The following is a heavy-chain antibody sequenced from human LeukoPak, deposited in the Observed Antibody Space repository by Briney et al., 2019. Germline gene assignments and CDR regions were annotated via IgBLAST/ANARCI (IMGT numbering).Heavy chain of an antibody. V-gene: IGHV4-38-2*01. CDR1: GYSISSGYY. J-gene: IGHJ3*02. Sequence: SETLSLTCAVSGYSISSGYYWGWIRQPPGKGLEWIGSIYHSGSTYYNPSLKSRVTISVDTSKNQFSLKLSSVTAADTAVSYCATPYCSSTSCYDAFDNWGQGTMVTVSS. CDR2: IYHSGST. CDR3: ATPYCSSTSCYDAFDN. D-gene: IGHD2-2*01.